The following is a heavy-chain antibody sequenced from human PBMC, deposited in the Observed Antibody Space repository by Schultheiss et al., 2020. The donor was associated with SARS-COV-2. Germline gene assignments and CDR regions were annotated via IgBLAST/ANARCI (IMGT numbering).Heavy chain of an antibody. CDR2: IKSEADGGTA. CDR1: GFTFSSYS. V-gene: IGHV3-15*01. D-gene: IGHD3-9*01. Sequence: GESLKISCAASGFTFSSYSMNWVRQAPGQGLEWVGRIKSEADGGTADYAAPVKDRFSISRDDARNTVYLQMNSLKTDDTAVYYCWDTTLNGSDWDYWGRGILVTVSS. J-gene: IGHJ4*02. CDR3: WDTTLNGSDWDY.